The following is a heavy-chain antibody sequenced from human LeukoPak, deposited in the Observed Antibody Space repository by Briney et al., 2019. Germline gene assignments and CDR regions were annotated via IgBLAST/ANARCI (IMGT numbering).Heavy chain of an antibody. Sequence: SETLSLTCAVYGGSFSDYYWSWIRQSPGKGLEWIGEINHTGSTKYNPSLKSRVTISVDTSKNQFSLKLSSMTAADTAVYYCARVTGYMIEDYFDYWGQGTLVTVSS. J-gene: IGHJ4*02. CDR3: ARVTGYMIEDYFDY. D-gene: IGHD3-22*01. CDR1: GGSFSDYY. CDR2: INHTGST. V-gene: IGHV4-34*01.